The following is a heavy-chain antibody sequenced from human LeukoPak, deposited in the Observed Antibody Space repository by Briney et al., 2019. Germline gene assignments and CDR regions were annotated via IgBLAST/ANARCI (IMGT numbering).Heavy chain of an antibody. CDR3: ARGNNEQWLAQLYYYYYMDV. CDR2: ISSSGSTI. V-gene: IGHV3-48*03. J-gene: IGHJ6*03. CDR1: GFTFSSYE. Sequence: PGGSLRLSCAASGFTFSSYEMNWVRQAPGKGLEWVSYISSSGSTIYYADSVKGRFTISRDNAKNSLYLQMNSLRAEDTAVYYCARGNNEQWLAQLYYYYYMDVWGKGTTVTVSS. D-gene: IGHD6-19*01.